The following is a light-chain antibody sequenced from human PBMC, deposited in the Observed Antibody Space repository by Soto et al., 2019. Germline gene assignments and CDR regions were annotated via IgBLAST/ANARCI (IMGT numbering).Light chain of an antibody. J-gene: IGKJ4*01. CDR2: VAS. Sequence: DIQLTQSPSSLSASVGDRVTITCRASQDMRSFLNWYQQKPGKAPKLLISVASSLESGVPSRFSGSGSGPEFTLTISGLQPDDFATYSCQQRYSTPLTFGGGTTVEIK. CDR1: QDMRSF. V-gene: IGKV1-39*01. CDR3: QQRYSTPLT.